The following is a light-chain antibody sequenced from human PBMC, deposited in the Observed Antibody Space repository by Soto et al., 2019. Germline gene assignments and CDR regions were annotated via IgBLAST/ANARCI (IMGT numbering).Light chain of an antibody. CDR3: QHYNNWFPIT. CDR1: QSVSSSY. V-gene: IGKV3-15*01. Sequence: EIVLTQSPGTLSLSPGERATLSCRAVQSVSSSYLAWYQQKPGQAPRLLIYAASTRAAGIPARFSGSGSGTEFTLTVSSLQSEDFAVYYCQHYNNWFPITFGQGTRLEIK. CDR2: AAS. J-gene: IGKJ5*01.